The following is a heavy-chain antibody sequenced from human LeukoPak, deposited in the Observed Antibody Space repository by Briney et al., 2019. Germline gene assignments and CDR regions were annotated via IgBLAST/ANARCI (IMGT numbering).Heavy chain of an antibody. V-gene: IGHV4-39*01. CDR1: GGSISSSSYY. Sequence: PSETLSLTCTVSGGSISSSSYYWGWIRQPPGKGLEWIGSIYYSGSSYYNPSLKSRVTISVDTSKNQFSLKLSSVTAADTAVYYCARMSGSTRSRNGYFDYWGQGTLVTVSS. CDR3: ARMSGSTRSRNGYFDY. J-gene: IGHJ4*02. D-gene: IGHD2-2*01. CDR2: IYYSGSS.